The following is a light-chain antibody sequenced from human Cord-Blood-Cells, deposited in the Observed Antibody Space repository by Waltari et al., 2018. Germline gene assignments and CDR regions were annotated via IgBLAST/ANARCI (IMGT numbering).Light chain of an antibody. V-gene: IGLV2-14*03. CDR2: AVS. Sequence: ALTQPASVSGSPGQSITISCTGTSSDVGGYNYVSWYQPHPGKAPKLMIYAVSNRPSGVSNRFSGSKSGNTASLTISGLQAEDEADYYCSSYTSSSTWVFGGGTKLTVL. CDR3: SSYTSSSTWV. CDR1: SSDVGGYNY. J-gene: IGLJ3*02.